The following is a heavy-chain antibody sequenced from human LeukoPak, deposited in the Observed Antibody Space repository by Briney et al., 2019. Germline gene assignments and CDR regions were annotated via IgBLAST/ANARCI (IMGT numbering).Heavy chain of an antibody. V-gene: IGHV4-59*01. J-gene: IGHJ6*03. CDR1: GGSISSYY. CDR2: IYYSGST. Sequence: PSETLSLTCTVSGGSISSYYWSWIRQPPGKGLEWIGYIYYSGSTNYNPSLKSRVTISVDTSKNQFSLKLSSVTAADTAVYYCARVGRGITIFGVIKKNYYYYYMDVWGKGTTVTVSS. D-gene: IGHD3-3*01. CDR3: ARVGRGITIFGVIKKNYYYYYMDV.